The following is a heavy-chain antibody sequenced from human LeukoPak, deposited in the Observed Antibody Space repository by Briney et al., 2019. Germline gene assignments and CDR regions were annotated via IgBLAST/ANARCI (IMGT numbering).Heavy chain of an antibody. J-gene: IGHJ3*02. V-gene: IGHV2-70*01. CDR1: GFSLSTSGMG. CDR3: ARTLWFGELGTRYAFDI. D-gene: IGHD3-10*01. Sequence: SGPALLKPSQTLTLTFTSSGFSLSTSGMGVSGIRQPPGKALEWLPTNDGADDKYYSTSLKTRLIISNDTIKNQVVLTMTNMDPVDTAPYYCARTLWFGELGTRYAFDIWGQGTMVTVSS. CDR2: NDGADDK.